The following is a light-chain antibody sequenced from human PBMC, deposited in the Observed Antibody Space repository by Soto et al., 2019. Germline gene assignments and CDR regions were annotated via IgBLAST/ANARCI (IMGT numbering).Light chain of an antibody. CDR3: SSSTSSTTVV. CDR2: DVS. CDR1: SSDVGGYNY. V-gene: IGLV2-14*01. J-gene: IGLJ2*01. Sequence: QSALTQPASVSGSPGQSITISCTGTSSDVGGYNYVSWYQQHPGKAPKLMIYDVSNRPSGVSNRFSGSKSGTTASLTTSGLNAEDETDYYFSSSTSSTTVVFGGWTKRTVL.